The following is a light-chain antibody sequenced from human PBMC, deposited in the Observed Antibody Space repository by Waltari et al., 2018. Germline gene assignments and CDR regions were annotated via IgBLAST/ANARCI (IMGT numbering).Light chain of an antibody. CDR3: QQYGSSHLT. CDR2: GAS. Sequence: EIVLTQSPGTLSLSPGERATLSCRASQSASSSYLAWYQQKPGQAPRLLIYGASSRATGIPDRFSGSGSGTDFTLTISRLEPEDFAVYYCQQYGSSHLTFGGGTKVEIK. V-gene: IGKV3-20*01. J-gene: IGKJ4*01. CDR1: QSASSSY.